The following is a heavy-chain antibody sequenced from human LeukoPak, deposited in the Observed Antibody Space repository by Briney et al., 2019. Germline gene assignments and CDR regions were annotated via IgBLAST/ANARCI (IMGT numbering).Heavy chain of an antibody. CDR3: AREGRGSGWPPYYFDY. CDR2: ISSSASII. Sequence: GGSLRLSCAASGFTFSSYWMSWVRQAPGKGLEWVSYISSSASIIYYADSVKGRFTISRDNAKNSLYLQMNSLRAEDTAVYYCAREGRGSGWPPYYFDYWGQGTLVTVSS. D-gene: IGHD6-19*01. J-gene: IGHJ4*02. V-gene: IGHV3-48*03. CDR1: GFTFSSYW.